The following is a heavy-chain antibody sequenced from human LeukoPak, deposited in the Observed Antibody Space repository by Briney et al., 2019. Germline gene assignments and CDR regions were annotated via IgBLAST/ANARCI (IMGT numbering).Heavy chain of an antibody. V-gene: IGHV4-61*01. CDR3: ARSGGWYYYGMDV. CDR2: IYYSGST. J-gene: IGHJ6*02. Sequence: PSETLSLTCTVSGGSVSSGSYYWSWIRQPPGKGLEWIGYIYYSGSTNYNPSLKSRVTISVDTSKNQFSLKLSSVTAADTALYYCARSGGWYYYGMDVWGQGTTVTVSS. CDR1: GGSVSSGSYY. D-gene: IGHD6-19*01.